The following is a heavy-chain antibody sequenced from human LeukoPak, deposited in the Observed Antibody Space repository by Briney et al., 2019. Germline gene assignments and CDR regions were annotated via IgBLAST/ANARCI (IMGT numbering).Heavy chain of an antibody. D-gene: IGHD5-12*01. Sequence: SETLSLTCAVYGGSFSGYYWSWIRQPPGKGLEWIGSIYYSGSTYYNPSLKSRVTISVDTSKNQFSLKLSSVTAADTAVYYCARTMGVATNFDYWGQGTLVTVSS. V-gene: IGHV4-34*01. CDR2: IYYSGST. CDR1: GGSFSGYY. J-gene: IGHJ4*02. CDR3: ARTMGVATNFDY.